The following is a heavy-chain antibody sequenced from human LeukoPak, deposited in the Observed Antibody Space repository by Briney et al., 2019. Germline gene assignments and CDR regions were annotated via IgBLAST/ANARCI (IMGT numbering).Heavy chain of an antibody. V-gene: IGHV1-3*01. CDR2: INAGNGNT. J-gene: IGHJ3*02. Sequence: ASVKVSCKASGYTFTSYAMHWVRQAPGQRLEWMGWINAGNGNTKYSQKFQGRVTITRDTSASTAYMELSSLRSEDTAVYYCARVRSPTGDEDAFDIWGQGTMVTVSS. CDR1: GYTFTSYA. D-gene: IGHD2-21*02. CDR3: ARVRSPTGDEDAFDI.